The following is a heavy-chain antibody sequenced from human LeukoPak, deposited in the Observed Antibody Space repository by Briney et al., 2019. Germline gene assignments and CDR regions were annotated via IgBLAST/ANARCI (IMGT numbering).Heavy chain of an antibody. J-gene: IGHJ4*02. Sequence: GGSLRLSCAASGFTFSSYAMSWVRQAPGKGLEWVSAISGSGGSTYYADSVKGRFTISRDNSKNTLYLQMNSLRAEDTAVYYSAKDQAAAGGDYYFDYWGQGTLVTVSS. D-gene: IGHD6-13*01. CDR1: GFTFSSYA. V-gene: IGHV3-23*01. CDR3: AKDQAAAGGDYYFDY. CDR2: ISGSGGST.